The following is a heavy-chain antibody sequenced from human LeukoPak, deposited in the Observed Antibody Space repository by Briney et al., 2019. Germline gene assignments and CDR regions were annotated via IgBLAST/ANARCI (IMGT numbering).Heavy chain of an antibody. Sequence: LSLTCIVSGGSISHYYWSWVRQPAGKGLEWVSYISSTGTTIYYADSVKGRFTISRDNAKNSLYLQMNSLRAEDTAIYYCARERRTQSEGVFDYWGQGTLVPVSS. V-gene: IGHV3-11*04. D-gene: IGHD3-10*01. CDR1: GGSISHYY. J-gene: IGHJ4*02. CDR3: ARERRTQSEGVFDY. CDR2: ISSTGTTI.